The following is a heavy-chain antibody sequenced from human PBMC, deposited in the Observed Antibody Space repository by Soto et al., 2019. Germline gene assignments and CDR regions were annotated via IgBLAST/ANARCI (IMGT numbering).Heavy chain of an antibody. CDR3: ARASNHVDRFPESFDI. D-gene: IGHD3-9*01. CDR1: GYSFISYW. J-gene: IGHJ3*02. CDR2: IYAGDPDI. V-gene: IGHV5-51*01. Sequence: GESLKISCKGSGYSFISYWIGWVRQMPGKGLEWMGIIYAGDPDIRYSPSFQGQVTISVDKSISTAYLQWSSLKASDTAMYYCARASNHVDRFPESFDIWGQGTMVTVSS.